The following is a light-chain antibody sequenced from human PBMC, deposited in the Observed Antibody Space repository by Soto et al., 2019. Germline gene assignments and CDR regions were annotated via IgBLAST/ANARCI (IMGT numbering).Light chain of an antibody. V-gene: IGKV3-15*01. J-gene: IGKJ5*01. CDR1: QRIGSY. Sequence: EIVMTQSPATLSVSPGERATLSCRASQRIGSYLAWYQQKPGQAPRLLLYGASTRSTGIPARFSGSASGTEFPLTISSLQSEDFAVYNCKQYNNCPAITFGQGTRLQFK. CDR3: KQYNNCPAIT. CDR2: GAS.